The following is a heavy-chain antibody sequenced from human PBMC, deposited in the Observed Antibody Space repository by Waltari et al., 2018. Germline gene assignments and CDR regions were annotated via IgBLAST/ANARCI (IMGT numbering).Heavy chain of an antibody. V-gene: IGHV4-39*01. CDR1: GVSITSTSHY. J-gene: IGHJ3*01. Sequence: QLQLQESGPGLVKPSETLSLTCSVSGVSITSTSHYWGWIRQPPGQGREWIGTMSYSGATYSSPSLKSRVTISRDTSKNQLSLKLGSVTAADTAVYYCATYIGASVGTAAFDVWGQGTMVTVSS. D-gene: IGHD5-12*01. CDR2: MSYSGAT. CDR3: ATYIGASVGTAAFDV.